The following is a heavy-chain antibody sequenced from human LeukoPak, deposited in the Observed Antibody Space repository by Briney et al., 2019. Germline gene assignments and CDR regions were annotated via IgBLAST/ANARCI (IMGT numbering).Heavy chain of an antibody. V-gene: IGHV3-43*01. Sequence: GGSLRLSCAASGFTFDDYTMHWVRQAPGKGLEWVSLISWDGGSTYYADSVKGRFTISRDNSKNSLHLQMNSLRTEDTALYYCAKATPTRLGELSLPDYWGQGTLVTVSS. J-gene: IGHJ4*02. CDR1: GFTFDDYT. CDR3: AKATPTRLGELSLPDY. CDR2: ISWDGGST. D-gene: IGHD3-16*02.